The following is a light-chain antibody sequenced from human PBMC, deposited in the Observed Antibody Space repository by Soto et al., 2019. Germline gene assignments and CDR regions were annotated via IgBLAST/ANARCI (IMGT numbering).Light chain of an antibody. CDR1: QDITNY. Sequence: DIQRTQAPSSLSASVGDRLTITCQASQDITNYLNWYQHKPGKAPQLLIYDASSLETGAPPRFSGSGSGTEFALTISSLQPEDTATCSLQLHENLPLNFRGGTKVDIK. CDR3: QLHENLPLN. J-gene: IGKJ4*01. V-gene: IGKV1-33*01. CDR2: DAS.